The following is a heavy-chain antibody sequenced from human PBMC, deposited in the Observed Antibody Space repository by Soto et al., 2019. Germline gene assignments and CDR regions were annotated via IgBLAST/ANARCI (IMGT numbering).Heavy chain of an antibody. CDR2: ISYDGSNK. Sequence: QVQLVESGGGVVQPGRSLRLSCAASGFTFSGYAMHWVRKAPGKGLEWVAVISYDGSNKYYADSVKGRFTISRDNSKNTLYLQMNGLRPEDAAVYYCARDQYDILTGPNYWGQGTLVTVSS. J-gene: IGHJ4*02. V-gene: IGHV3-30-3*01. CDR3: ARDQYDILTGPNY. CDR1: GFTFSGYA. D-gene: IGHD3-9*01.